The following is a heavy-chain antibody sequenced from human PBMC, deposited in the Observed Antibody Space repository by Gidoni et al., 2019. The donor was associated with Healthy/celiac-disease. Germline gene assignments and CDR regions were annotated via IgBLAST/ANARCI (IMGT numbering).Heavy chain of an antibody. J-gene: IGHJ4*02. CDR1: GGSISSYY. CDR3: ARALKGRDGFLSLPTYYFDY. D-gene: IGHD3-10*01. CDR2: IYYSGST. V-gene: IGHV4-59*01. Sequence: QVQLQESGPGLVKPSETLSLTCTVSGGSISSYYWSWIRQPPGKGLEWIGYIYYSGSTNYNPSLKSRVTISVDTSKNQFSLKLSSVTAADTAVYYCARALKGRDGFLSLPTYYFDYWGQGTLVTVSS.